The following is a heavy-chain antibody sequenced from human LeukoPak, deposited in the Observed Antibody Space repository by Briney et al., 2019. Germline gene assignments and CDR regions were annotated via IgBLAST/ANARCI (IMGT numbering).Heavy chain of an antibody. CDR2: INTDGSST. CDR1: GFTFSSYW. CDR3: ARDLVGPGVGYSENLDY. Sequence: GGSLRLSCAASGFTFSSYWMHWVRQAPGKGLVWVSRINTDGSSTSYADSVKGRFTISRDNAKNTLYLQMNSLRAEDTAVYYCARDLVGPGVGYSENLDYWGQGTLVTVSS. V-gene: IGHV3-74*01. D-gene: IGHD6-13*01. J-gene: IGHJ4*02.